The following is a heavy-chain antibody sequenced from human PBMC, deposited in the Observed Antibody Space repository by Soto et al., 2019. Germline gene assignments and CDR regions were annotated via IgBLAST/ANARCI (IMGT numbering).Heavy chain of an antibody. D-gene: IGHD2-21*02. J-gene: IGHJ6*02. CDR3: ARDLWGYCGTDCYPLDV. CDR2: ISYTGGT. Sequence: SETLSLTCTVSGASISSYYWSWIRQPPGEGLEWIAFISYTGGTNYTPSLKSRVTMSVDTSKNQFSLKLNSVTAADTAVYYCARDLWGYCGTDCYPLDVWGQGTTVTVSS. CDR1: GASISSYY. V-gene: IGHV4-59*01.